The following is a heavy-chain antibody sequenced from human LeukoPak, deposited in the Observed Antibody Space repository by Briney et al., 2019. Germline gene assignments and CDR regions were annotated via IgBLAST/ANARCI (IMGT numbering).Heavy chain of an antibody. Sequence: PGGSLRLSCAASGFTYAGYNINWVRQAPGKGLEWVAVISSDGNNKNYADSVKGRFTISRDNSETTLYLRMNSLRAEDTAVYYCAKHRGYGSGSFPGLEYFQHWGQGTLVTVSS. CDR1: GFTYAGYN. J-gene: IGHJ1*01. D-gene: IGHD3-10*01. CDR3: AKHRGYGSGSFPGLEYFQH. V-gene: IGHV3-30*18. CDR2: ISSDGNNK.